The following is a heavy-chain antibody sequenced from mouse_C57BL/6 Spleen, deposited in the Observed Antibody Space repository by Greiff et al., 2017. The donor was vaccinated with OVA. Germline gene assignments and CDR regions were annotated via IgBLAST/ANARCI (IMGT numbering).Heavy chain of an antibody. J-gene: IGHJ2*01. CDR1: GYTFTSYW. D-gene: IGHD2-1*01. CDR2: IYPGSGST. V-gene: IGHV1-55*01. Sequence: QVQLKQPGAELVKPGASVKMSCKASGYTFTSYWITWVKQRPGQGLEWIGDIYPGSGSTNYNEKFKSKATLTVDTSSSTAYMQLSSLTSEDSAVYYCAREGGGYGNYFDYWGQGTTLTVSS. CDR3: AREGGGYGNYFDY.